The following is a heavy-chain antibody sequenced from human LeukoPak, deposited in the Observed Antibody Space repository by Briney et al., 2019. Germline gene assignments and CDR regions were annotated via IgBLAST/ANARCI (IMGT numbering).Heavy chain of an antibody. V-gene: IGHV4-61*02. CDR1: GGSISSGSYH. Sequence: SETLSLTCTVSGGSISSGSYHWSWLRQPAGKGLEWIGRIYTSGSTSYNPSLKSRVTISVDTSKNQFSLKLSSVTAADTAVYYCARGRSYNWNYVWFDPWGQGTLVTVSS. CDR2: IYTSGST. J-gene: IGHJ5*02. D-gene: IGHD1-7*01. CDR3: ARGRSYNWNYVWFDP.